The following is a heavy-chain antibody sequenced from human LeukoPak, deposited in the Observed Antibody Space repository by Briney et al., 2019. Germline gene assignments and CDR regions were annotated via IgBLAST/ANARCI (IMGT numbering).Heavy chain of an antibody. V-gene: IGHV4-39*01. Sequence: SETLSLTCTVSGGSISSSSYYWGWIRQPPGKGLEWIGSIYYSGSTYYNPSLKSRVTISVDTSKNQFSLKLSSVTAADTAVYYCARLIEYYDILTGYYPLYYYYYMDVWGKGTTVTISS. CDR1: GGSISSSSYY. D-gene: IGHD3-9*01. CDR3: ARLIEYYDILTGYYPLYYYYYMDV. J-gene: IGHJ6*03. CDR2: IYYSGST.